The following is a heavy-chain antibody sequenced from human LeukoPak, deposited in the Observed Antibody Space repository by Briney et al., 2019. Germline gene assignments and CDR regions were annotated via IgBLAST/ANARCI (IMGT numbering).Heavy chain of an antibody. CDR1: GGSISGYY. Sequence: PSETLSLTCTVSGGSISGYYWSWTRQPPGKGLEWIGYIFYSGSTNYNPSLKSRVTISVDTSKNQFSLKLSSVTAADTAVYYCARGEWDLLFDYWGQGTLVTVSS. V-gene: IGHV4-59*01. D-gene: IGHD1-26*01. CDR3: ARGEWDLLFDY. CDR2: IFYSGST. J-gene: IGHJ4*02.